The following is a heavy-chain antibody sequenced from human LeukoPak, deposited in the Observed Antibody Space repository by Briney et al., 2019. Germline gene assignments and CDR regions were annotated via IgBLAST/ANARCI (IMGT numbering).Heavy chain of an antibody. CDR3: ARGSTVGATESLGFDY. Sequence: ASVKVSCKASGYTFTSYYIHWVRQAPGQGLEWMGTVDPSGGRTTYAQKFQGRVTMTRDTSTSTVYMELSSLRSDDTAVYYCARGSTVGATESLGFDYWGQGTPVTVSS. CDR2: VDPSGGRT. J-gene: IGHJ4*02. D-gene: IGHD1-26*01. V-gene: IGHV1-46*01. CDR1: GYTFTSYY.